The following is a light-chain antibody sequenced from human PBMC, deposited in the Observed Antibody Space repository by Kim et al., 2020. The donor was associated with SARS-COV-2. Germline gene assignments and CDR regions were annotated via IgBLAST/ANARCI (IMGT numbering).Light chain of an antibody. CDR1: QSISRY. CDR2: AAS. J-gene: IGKJ4*01. CDR3: QQSYNNPLT. V-gene: IGKV1-39*01. Sequence: TSVGDRVTITCRASQSISRYLNWYQQKPGKAPKLLIYAASTLQSGVPSRFSGSGSGTDFALTISNLHPEDFATYYCQQSYNNPLTFGGGTKVDIK.